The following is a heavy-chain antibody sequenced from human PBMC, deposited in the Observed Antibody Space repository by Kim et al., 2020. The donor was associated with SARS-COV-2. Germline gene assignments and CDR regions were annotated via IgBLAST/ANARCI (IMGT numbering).Heavy chain of an antibody. J-gene: IGHJ4*02. Sequence: SETLSLTCAVYGGSFSGYYWSWIRQPPGKGLEWIGEINHSGSTNYNPSLKSRVTISVDTSKNQFSLKLSSVTAADTAVYYCARGWRGPRPSFDYWGQGTLVTVSS. CDR3: ARGWRGPRPSFDY. D-gene: IGHD3-3*01. CDR2: INHSGST. V-gene: IGHV4-34*01. CDR1: GGSFSGYY.